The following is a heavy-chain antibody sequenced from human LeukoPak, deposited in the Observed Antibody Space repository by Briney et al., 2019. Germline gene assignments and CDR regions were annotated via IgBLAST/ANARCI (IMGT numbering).Heavy chain of an antibody. V-gene: IGHV4-34*01. CDR2: INHSGST. CDR1: RGSTSTYY. D-gene: IGHD2-15*01. J-gene: IGHJ4*02. CDR3: ARVHCSGGSCYFIDY. Sequence: PSETLSLTCTVSRGSTSTYYWSWIRQPAGKGLEWIGEINHSGSTNYNPSLKSRVTISVDTSKNQFSLKLSSVTAADTAVYYCARVHCSGGSCYFIDYWGQGTLVTVSS.